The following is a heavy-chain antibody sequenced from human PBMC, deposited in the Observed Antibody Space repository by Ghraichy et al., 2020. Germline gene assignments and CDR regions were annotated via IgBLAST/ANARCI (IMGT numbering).Heavy chain of an antibody. J-gene: IGHJ6*02. Sequence: GGSLRLSCAASGFTVSSNYMSWVRQAPGKGLEWVSVIYSGGSTYYADSVKGRFTISRDNSKNTLYLQMNSLRAEDTAVYYCARDTRYSYGAYGMDVWGQGTTVTVSS. D-gene: IGHD5-18*01. CDR1: GFTVSSNY. CDR2: IYSGGST. V-gene: IGHV3-66*01. CDR3: ARDTRYSYGAYGMDV.